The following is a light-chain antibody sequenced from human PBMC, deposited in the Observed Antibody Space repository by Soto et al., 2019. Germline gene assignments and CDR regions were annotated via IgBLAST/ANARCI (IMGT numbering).Light chain of an antibody. V-gene: IGLV2-14*03. CDR2: DVS. J-gene: IGLJ1*01. CDR1: SSDVGAYNY. CDR3: SSYTTTSTPYV. Sequence: QLVLTQPASVSGSPGQSITISCTGTSSDVGAYNYVSWYQQHPGKAPKLMIYDVSYRPSGVSNRFSGSKSGNTASLTISGLQAEDEADYYCSSYTTTSTPYVFGTGTKLTVL.